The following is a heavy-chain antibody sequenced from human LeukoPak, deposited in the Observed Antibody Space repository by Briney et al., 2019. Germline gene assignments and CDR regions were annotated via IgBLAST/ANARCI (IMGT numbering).Heavy chain of an antibody. CDR1: GGSYNDYY. V-gene: IGHV4-34*01. CDR3: VRGKDRSKAGDH. CDR2: IHPYGIF. J-gene: IGHJ4*02. Sequence: SETLSLTCAVYGGSYNDYYCSWIRQPPGKGLEWIGEIHPYGIFYYNSSLLSRVTISIDTSKRQFSLRLTSVTAADTAFFFFVRGKDRSKAGDHWGQGSLVTVSS.